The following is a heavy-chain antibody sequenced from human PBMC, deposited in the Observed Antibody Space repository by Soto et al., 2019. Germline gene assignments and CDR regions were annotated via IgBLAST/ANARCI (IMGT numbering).Heavy chain of an antibody. CDR2: IDPSDSYT. D-gene: IGHD6-13*01. CDR1: GYSFTSYW. J-gene: IGHJ4*02. V-gene: IGHV5-10-1*01. Sequence: GESLKISCKGSGYSFTSYWISWVRQMPGKGLEWMGRIDPSDSYTNYSPSFQGHVTISADKSISTAYLQWSSLKASDTAMYYCARREAAARDNDLTFDYWGQGTPVTVSS. CDR3: ARREAAARDNDLTFDY.